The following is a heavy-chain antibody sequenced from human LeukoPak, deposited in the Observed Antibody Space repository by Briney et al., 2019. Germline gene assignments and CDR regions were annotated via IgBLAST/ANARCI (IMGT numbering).Heavy chain of an antibody. V-gene: IGHV3-23*01. CDR2: ISGSGDST. CDR3: AKHQLEGHTAMDN. D-gene: IGHD5-18*01. CDR1: GFTFNNYG. Sequence: GGSLRLSCSASGFTFNNYGMSWVRQAPGKGLEWVSSISGSGDSTCYADSVKGRFTISRDNSENTLFLQMNSLRAEDTAVYYCAKHQLEGHTAMDNWGQGTLVTVSS. J-gene: IGHJ4*02.